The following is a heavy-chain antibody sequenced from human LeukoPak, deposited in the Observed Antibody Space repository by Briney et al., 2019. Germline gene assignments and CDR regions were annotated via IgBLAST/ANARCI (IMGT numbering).Heavy chain of an antibody. CDR1: GYTFTGYY. D-gene: IGHD1-1*01. Sequence: ASVKVSCKASGYTFTGYYMHWVRHAPGQGLEWMGWINPNSGGTNYAQKFQGRVTMTRDTSISTAYMELSRLRSDDTAVYYCARVKLERLARAGMDVWGQGTTVTVSS. V-gene: IGHV1-2*02. CDR2: INPNSGGT. CDR3: ARVKLERLARAGMDV. J-gene: IGHJ6*02.